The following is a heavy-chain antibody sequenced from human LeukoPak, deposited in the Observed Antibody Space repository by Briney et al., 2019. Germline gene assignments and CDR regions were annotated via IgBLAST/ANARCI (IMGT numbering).Heavy chain of an antibody. CDR1: GYTFTSYA. D-gene: IGHD6-13*01. J-gene: IGHJ5*02. Sequence: ASVKVSCKASGYTFTSYAMHWVRQAPGQRLEWMGWINAGNGNTKYSQKFQGRVTITRDTSASTAYMELSSLRSEDTAVYYCARDPGSSSWYGYNWFDPWGQGTLVTVSS. CDR3: ARDPGSSSWYGYNWFDP. CDR2: INAGNGNT. V-gene: IGHV1-3*01.